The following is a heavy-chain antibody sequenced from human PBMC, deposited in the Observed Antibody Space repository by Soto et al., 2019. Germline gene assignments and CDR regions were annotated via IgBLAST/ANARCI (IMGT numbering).Heavy chain of an antibody. CDR2: IKQDGSEK. CDR3: ARGARDYDWGRYRPNYFDY. J-gene: IGHJ4*02. D-gene: IGHD3-16*02. CDR1: GFTFSSYW. Sequence: GGSLRLSCAASGFTFSSYWMSWVRQAPGKGLEWVANIKQDGSEKYYVDSVKGRFTISRDNAKNSLYLQMNSLRAEDTAVYYCARGARDYDWGRYRPNYFDYWGQGTLVTVSS. V-gene: IGHV3-7*01.